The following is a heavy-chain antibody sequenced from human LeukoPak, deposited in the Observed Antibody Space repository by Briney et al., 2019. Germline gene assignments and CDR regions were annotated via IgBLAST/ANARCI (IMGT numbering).Heavy chain of an antibody. CDR3: ARDRDFVDYYYGMDV. V-gene: IGHV3-66*01. CDR1: GFTFSDYY. CDR2: IYSGGST. J-gene: IGHJ6*02. Sequence: PGGSLRLSCATSGFTFSDYYMSWVRQAPGKGLEWVSVIYSGGSTYYADSVKGRFTISRDNSKNTLYLQMNSLRAEDTAVYYCARDRDFVDYYYGMDVWGQGTTVTVSS. D-gene: IGHD3-3*01.